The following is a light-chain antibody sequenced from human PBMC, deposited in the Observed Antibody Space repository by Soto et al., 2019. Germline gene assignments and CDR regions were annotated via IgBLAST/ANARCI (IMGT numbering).Light chain of an antibody. J-gene: IGKJ2*01. CDR3: HQSYSTPPYY. Sequence: DIQMTQSPSSLSASVGDRVTITCRASQSISSYLNWYQQKPGKAPKLLIYAASSLQSGVPSRFSGSGSGTDFTLTISSLQPEDFATYYCHQSYSTPPYYFGQGTKLEIK. CDR1: QSISSY. CDR2: AAS. V-gene: IGKV1-39*01.